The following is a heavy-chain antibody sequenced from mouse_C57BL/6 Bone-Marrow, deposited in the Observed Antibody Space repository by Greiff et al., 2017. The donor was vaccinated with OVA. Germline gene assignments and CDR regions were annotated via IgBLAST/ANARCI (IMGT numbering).Heavy chain of an antibody. CDR1: GYTFTSYA. CDR3: ARYDYDACAY. V-gene: IGHV1-4*01. CDR2: INPSSGYT. D-gene: IGHD2-3*01. J-gene: IGHJ3*01. Sequence: VQLQQSGAELARPGTSVKMSCNASGYTFTSYAMHWVKQRPGQGLEWIGYINPSSGYTKYNQKFKDKATLTADKSSSTAYMQLSSLTSEDSAVYYCARYDYDACAYWGQGTLVTVSA.